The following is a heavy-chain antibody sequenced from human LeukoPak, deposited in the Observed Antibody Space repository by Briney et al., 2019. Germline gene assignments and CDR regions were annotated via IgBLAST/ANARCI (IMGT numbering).Heavy chain of an antibody. J-gene: IGHJ4*02. D-gene: IGHD6-19*01. CDR2: IGTTGDT. CDR1: GFTFNKCD. Sequence: PGGSLRLSCAASGFTFNKCDMHWVRQRTGKGLEWVSVIGTTGDTFYSDSVKGRFTISRENPETSLNLQMDSLRAEDTAVYYCARDAGEAVTGTIYDCWGQGTLVTVSS. V-gene: IGHV3-13*01. CDR3: ARDAGEAVTGTIYDC.